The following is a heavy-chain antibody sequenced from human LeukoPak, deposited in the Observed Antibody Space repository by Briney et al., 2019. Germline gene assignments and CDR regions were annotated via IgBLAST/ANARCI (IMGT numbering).Heavy chain of an antibody. J-gene: IGHJ4*02. V-gene: IGHV3-49*03. CDR2: IRSKAYGGTT. D-gene: IGHD3-22*01. CDR1: GFTFGDYA. CDR3: TRSYYDSSGYYKY. Sequence: GGSLRLPCTATGFTFGDYAMSWFRQAPGKGLEWVGFIRSKAYGGTTEYAASVKGRFTISRDDSKSIAHLQMNSLKTEDTAVYYCTRSYYDSSGYYKYWGQGTLVTVSS.